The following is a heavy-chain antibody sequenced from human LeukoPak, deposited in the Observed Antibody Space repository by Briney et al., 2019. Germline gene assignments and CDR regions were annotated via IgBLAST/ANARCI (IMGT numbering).Heavy chain of an antibody. D-gene: IGHD1-14*01. Sequence: ASVKVSCKASGYTFTNYGITWVRQAPGQGLEWLGWINTNNGDTNYEHKLQGRVTMTTDTSTGTAYMEMRSLRSDDTAVYYCARWRGFTGSADENWFDPWGQGTLVTVSS. CDR2: INTNNGDT. V-gene: IGHV1-18*01. CDR3: ARWRGFTGSADENWFDP. CDR1: GYTFTNYG. J-gene: IGHJ5*02.